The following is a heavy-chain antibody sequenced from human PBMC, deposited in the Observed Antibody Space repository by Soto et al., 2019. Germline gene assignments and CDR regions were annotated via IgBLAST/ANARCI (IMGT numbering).Heavy chain of an antibody. CDR3: ARDPMARPVGTVYYGMDV. CDR1: GYTFTGYY. J-gene: IGHJ6*02. V-gene: IGHV1-2*02. CDR2: INPNSGGT. D-gene: IGHD1-26*01. Sequence: QVQLVQSGAEVKKPGASVKVSCKASGYTFTGYYMHWVRQAPGQGLEWMGWINPNSGGTNYAQKFQGRVTMTRDTAISTAYMEMSRLRSDDMAVYYCARDPMARPVGTVYYGMDVWGQGPTVTVSS.